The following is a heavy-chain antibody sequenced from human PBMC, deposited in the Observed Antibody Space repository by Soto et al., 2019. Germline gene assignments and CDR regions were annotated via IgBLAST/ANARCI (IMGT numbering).Heavy chain of an antibody. Sequence: ASVKVSCKAPRDTFTSYYINWVRQAPGQGLEWMGVINLHGGSTAYAKKFKGRVTLTRDTSASTVYMEVSSLTSEDTAMYYCARSSGGNFGIIIEGTNWFAPWGQGTLVTVSS. CDR2: INLHGGST. CDR3: ARSSGGNFGIIIEGTNWFAP. D-gene: IGHD1-26*01. CDR1: RDTFTSYY. V-gene: IGHV1-46*01. J-gene: IGHJ5*02.